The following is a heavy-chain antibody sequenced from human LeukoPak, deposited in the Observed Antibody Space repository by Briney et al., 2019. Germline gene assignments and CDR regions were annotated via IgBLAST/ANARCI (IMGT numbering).Heavy chain of an antibody. CDR2: NIGSGGTT. CDR1: GSTIGNRA. CDR3: ARRGYNYGQFDL. J-gene: IGHJ4*02. V-gene: IGHV3-23*01. Sequence: GGSLRLSCAASGSTIGNRAMGWFRQASGKGLEWVSLNIGSGGTTYYAGSVKGRFTVFRDTSRNTLHLQMNNPRAEDTALYYCARRGYNYGQFDLWGPGTLVTVSS. D-gene: IGHD5-18*01.